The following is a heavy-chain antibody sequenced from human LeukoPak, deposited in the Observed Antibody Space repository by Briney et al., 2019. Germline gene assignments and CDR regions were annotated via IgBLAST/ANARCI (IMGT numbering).Heavy chain of an antibody. D-gene: IGHD3-3*01. CDR2: ISSSGSTI. CDR1: GFNFSSYE. J-gene: IGHJ5*02. CDR3: ARGFRWFDP. Sequence: GGSLRLSCAASGFNFSSYEMNWVRQAPGKGLEWVSYISSSGSTIYYADSVKGRFTISRDSAKNSLYLQMNSLRAEDTAVYYCARGFRWFDPWGQGTLVTVSS. V-gene: IGHV3-48*03.